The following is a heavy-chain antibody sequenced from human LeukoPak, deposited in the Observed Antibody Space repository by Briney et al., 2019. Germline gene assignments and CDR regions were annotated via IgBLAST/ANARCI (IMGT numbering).Heavy chain of an antibody. D-gene: IGHD3-10*01. V-gene: IGHV3-48*03. CDR3: ARDRITMVRGVSPLYYYYGMDV. Sequence: GGSLRLSCAASGFTFDDYAMHWVRQAPGKGLEWVSYISSSGSTIYYADSVKGRFTISRDNAKNSLYLQMNSLRAEDTAVYYCARDRITMVRGVSPLYYYYGMDVWGKGTTVTVSS. J-gene: IGHJ6*04. CDR1: GFTFDDYA. CDR2: ISSSGSTI.